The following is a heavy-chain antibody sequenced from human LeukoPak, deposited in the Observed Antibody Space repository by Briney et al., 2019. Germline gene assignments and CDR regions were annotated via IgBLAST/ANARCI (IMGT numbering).Heavy chain of an antibody. D-gene: IGHD6-19*01. CDR3: ARNSSGWYGDY. V-gene: IGHV1-18*01. Sequence: GASVKVSCKASGYTFTSYGISWVRETPGQGLEWMGWISAYNGNTNYAQKLKGRVTMTTDTSTSTAYMEWRSRRSGDPAGFSWARNSSGWYGDYWGQGTLVTVSS. CDR2: ISAYNGNT. CDR1: GYTFTSYG. J-gene: IGHJ4*02.